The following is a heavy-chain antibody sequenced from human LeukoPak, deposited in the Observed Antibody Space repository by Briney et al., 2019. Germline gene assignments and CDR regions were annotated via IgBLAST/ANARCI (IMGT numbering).Heavy chain of an antibody. Sequence: SETLSLTCTVSGGSISSSSYYWGWIRQPPGKGLEWIGSIYYSGSTYYNPSLKSRVTISVDTSKNQFSLKLSSVTAADTAVYYCAHQGTVTRQWGQGTLVTVSS. CDR1: GGSISSSSYY. J-gene: IGHJ4*02. CDR3: AHQGTVTRQ. V-gene: IGHV4-39*01. D-gene: IGHD4-17*01. CDR2: IYYSGST.